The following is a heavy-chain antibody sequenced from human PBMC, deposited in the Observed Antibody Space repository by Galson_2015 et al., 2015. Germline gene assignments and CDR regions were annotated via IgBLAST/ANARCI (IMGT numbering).Heavy chain of an antibody. CDR1: GFTVSSSY. D-gene: IGHD5-12*01. Sequence: SLRLSCAASGFTVSSSYMTWVRQAPGKGLEWVSVIYGSVDTTYYADSVRGRFTISRGNSKNALYLQMNSLRAEDTAVYYCARPTRVATTRNGMEVWGQGTTVTVSS. CDR2: IYGSVDTT. V-gene: IGHV3-53*01. J-gene: IGHJ6*02. CDR3: ARPTRVATTRNGMEV.